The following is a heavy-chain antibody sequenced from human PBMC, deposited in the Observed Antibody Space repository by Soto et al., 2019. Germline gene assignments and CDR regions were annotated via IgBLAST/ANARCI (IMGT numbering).Heavy chain of an antibody. D-gene: IGHD3-22*01. J-gene: IGHJ4*02. CDR2: IWYDGRNK. V-gene: IGHV3-33*01. Sequence: GGSLRLSCAASGFTFSSYGMHWVRQAPGKGLEWVAVIWYDGRNKYYADSVKGRFTISRDNSKNTLYLQMNSLRAEDTAVYYCARGLITMIEGLDYWGQGTLVTVSS. CDR3: ARGLITMIEGLDY. CDR1: GFTFSSYG.